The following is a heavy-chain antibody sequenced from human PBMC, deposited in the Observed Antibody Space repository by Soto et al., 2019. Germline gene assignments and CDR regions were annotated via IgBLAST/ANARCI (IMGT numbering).Heavy chain of an antibody. CDR2: LDPEDGET. CDR1: GYTLTELS. V-gene: IGHV1-24*01. D-gene: IGHD3-9*01. J-gene: IGHJ6*02. CDR3: ATGSLTILGGMDV. Sequence: ASVKVSWKVSGYTLTELSMHWVRQAPGKGLGWMGGLDPEDGETIYAQKLQGRVTMTEDTSTDTAYMELSSLRSEDTAVYYCATGSLTILGGMDVWGQGTTASVSS.